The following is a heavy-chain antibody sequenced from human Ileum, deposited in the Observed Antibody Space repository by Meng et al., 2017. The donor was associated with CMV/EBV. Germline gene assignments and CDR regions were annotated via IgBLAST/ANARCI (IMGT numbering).Heavy chain of an antibody. CDR3: ARGRVAGV. D-gene: IGHD6-19*01. Sequence: QVQLQQWGAGLLKPSETLSLTGAFFGGSFSGYYWSWIRQPPGKGLEWIGEINHSGSTNYSPSLKSRVTISVDTSKNQFSLKLSSVTAADTAVYYCARGRVAGVWGQGTLVTVSS. J-gene: IGHJ4*02. CDR1: GGSFSGYY. CDR2: INHSGST. V-gene: IGHV4-34*01.